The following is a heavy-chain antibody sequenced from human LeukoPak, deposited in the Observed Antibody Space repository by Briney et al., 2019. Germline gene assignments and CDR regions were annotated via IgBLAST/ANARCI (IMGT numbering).Heavy chain of an antibody. CDR2: IYYSGST. CDR3: ARIANYYDSSAYLSH. CDR1: GGSISSSSYY. J-gene: IGHJ4*02. V-gene: IGHV4-39*01. Sequence: PSETLSLTCTVSGGSISSSSYYWGWIRQPPGKGLEWIGSIYYSGSTYYNPSLKSRVTISVDTSKNQFSLKLSSVTAADTAVYYCARIANYYDSSAYLSHWGQGTLVTVSS. D-gene: IGHD3-22*01.